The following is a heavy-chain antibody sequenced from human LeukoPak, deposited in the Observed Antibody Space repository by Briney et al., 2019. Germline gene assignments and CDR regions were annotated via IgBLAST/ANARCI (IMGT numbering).Heavy chain of an antibody. J-gene: IGHJ4*02. CDR1: GGSINTYY. CDR2: VHYSGTT. Sequence: SETLSLTCTVSGGSINTYYWSWIRQPPGKGLEWIGYVHYSGTTEYNPSLKSRVTISIDTSKNQFSLKLTSVTAADTAVYYCVGGGQWLSFDYWGQGTLVTDSS. CDR3: VGGGQWLSFDY. V-gene: IGHV4-59*03. D-gene: IGHD6-19*01.